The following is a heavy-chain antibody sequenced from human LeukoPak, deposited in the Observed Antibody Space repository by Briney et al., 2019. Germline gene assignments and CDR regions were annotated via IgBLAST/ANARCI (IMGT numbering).Heavy chain of an antibody. Sequence: GGSLRLSRAASGFTFSNYWMHWVRQAPGKGLVWVSRINTDGSYTNCADSVKGRFTISRDNAKNTLYLQMNSLRVEDTALYYCARGGLEPVDYWGQGTLVTVSS. CDR1: GFTFSNYW. V-gene: IGHV3-74*01. J-gene: IGHJ4*02. CDR2: INTDGSYT. CDR3: ARGGLEPVDY. D-gene: IGHD1-1*01.